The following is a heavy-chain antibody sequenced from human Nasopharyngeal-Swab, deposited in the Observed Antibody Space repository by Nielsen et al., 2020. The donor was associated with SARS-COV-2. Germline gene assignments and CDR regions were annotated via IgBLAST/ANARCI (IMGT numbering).Heavy chain of an antibody. J-gene: IGHJ6*02. CDR2: INGSSSPI. CDR1: GFTFRTQS. D-gene: IGHD2-2*01. CDR3: AKMAEYCSSTSCSRYYYYGMDV. Sequence: GESLKISCAASGFTFRTQSMNWVRQAPGKGLEWISYINGSSSPIYYADSVKGRFTISRDNAENSLYLQMNSLRAEDTALYYCAKMAEYCSSTSCSRYYYYGMDVWGQGTTVTVSS. V-gene: IGHV3-48*04.